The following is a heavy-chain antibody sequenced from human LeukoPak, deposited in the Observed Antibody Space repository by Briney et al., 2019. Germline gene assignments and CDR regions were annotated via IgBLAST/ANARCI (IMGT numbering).Heavy chain of an antibody. D-gene: IGHD4-17*01. Sequence: SETLSLTCTVSGDSISSYFWTWIRQPPGKGLEWIGYIYYSVSTNYNPSLKSRVTISVDTSKNQFSLKLTSVTAADTAVYYCARMEAVPTEFDYWGQGTLVTVSS. CDR3: ARMEAVPTEFDY. V-gene: IGHV4-59*08. J-gene: IGHJ4*02. CDR2: IYYSVST. CDR1: GDSISSYF.